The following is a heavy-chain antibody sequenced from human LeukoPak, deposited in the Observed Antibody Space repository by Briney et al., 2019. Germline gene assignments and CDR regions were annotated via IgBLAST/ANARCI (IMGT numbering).Heavy chain of an antibody. Sequence: GGSLRLSCAASGFTSSSYWMSWVRQAPGKGLEWVANIKQDGSEKYYVDSVKGRFTISRDNAKNSLYLQMNSLRAEDTAVYYCARVSHLYGDYRWFDPWGQGTLVTVSS. CDR2: IKQDGSEK. D-gene: IGHD4-17*01. J-gene: IGHJ5*02. V-gene: IGHV3-7*01. CDR3: ARVSHLYGDYRWFDP. CDR1: GFTSSSYW.